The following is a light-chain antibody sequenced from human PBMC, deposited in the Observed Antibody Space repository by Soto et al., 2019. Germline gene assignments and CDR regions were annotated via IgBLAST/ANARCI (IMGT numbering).Light chain of an antibody. CDR1: QSVSRY. Sequence: EIVFTQSPATLSLSPGERATLSCRASQSVSRYLAWYQQKPGQAPRLLIYDASKRATGISARFSGSGSGTDFTLTISSLEPEDFAVYYCQQRSNWPVTFGQGTKVETK. V-gene: IGKV3-11*01. CDR2: DAS. J-gene: IGKJ1*01. CDR3: QQRSNWPVT.